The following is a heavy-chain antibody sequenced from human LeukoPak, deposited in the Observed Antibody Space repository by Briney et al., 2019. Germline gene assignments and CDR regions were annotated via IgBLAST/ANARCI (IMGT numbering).Heavy chain of an antibody. CDR2: INSDGRST. CDR3: ARVSGDGYCDY. J-gene: IGHJ4*02. V-gene: IGHV3-74*01. D-gene: IGHD5-24*01. Sequence: GGSLRLSCAASGFTFSNYWMHWVRRAPGKGLVWVSRINSDGRSTNYADSVKGRFTISRDNAKNTLYLQMNSLRAEDTAVYYCARVSGDGYCDYWGQGTLVTVSS. CDR1: GFTFSNYW.